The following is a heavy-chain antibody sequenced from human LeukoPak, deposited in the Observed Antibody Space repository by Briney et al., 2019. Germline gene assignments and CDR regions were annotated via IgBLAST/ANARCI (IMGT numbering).Heavy chain of an antibody. J-gene: IGHJ3*02. CDR3: ARVLAVAGTGAFYI. Sequence: GGPLRLSCAASGFSFSSYWMYWVRQAPGKGLVWVSRINTDGSSTTYADSVKGRFTISRDNAKNTVYLQMNSLRAEHTAVYYCARVLAVAGTGAFYIWGQGTMVTVSS. D-gene: IGHD6-19*01. CDR2: INTDGSST. V-gene: IGHV3-74*01. CDR1: GFSFSSYW.